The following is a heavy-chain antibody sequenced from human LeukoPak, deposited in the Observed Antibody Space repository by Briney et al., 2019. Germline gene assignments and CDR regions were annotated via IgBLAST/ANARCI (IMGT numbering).Heavy chain of an antibody. Sequence: GASVTVSCKASGYTFTGYYMHWVRQAPGQGLEWMGWINPNSGGTNYAQKFQGRVTMTRDTSISTAYMELSRLRSDDTAVYYCARDGKAAYGYYYYYYMDVWGKGTTVTVSS. CDR1: GYTFTGYY. CDR2: INPNSGGT. V-gene: IGHV1-2*02. CDR3: ARDGKAAYGYYYYYYMDV. J-gene: IGHJ6*03. D-gene: IGHD3-16*01.